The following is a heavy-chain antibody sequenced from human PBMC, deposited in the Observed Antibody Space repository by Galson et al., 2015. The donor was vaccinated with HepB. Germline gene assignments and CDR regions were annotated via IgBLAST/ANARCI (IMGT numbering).Heavy chain of an antibody. D-gene: IGHD3-9*01. CDR3: ARGRRHYDILTGDSEYYYYGMDV. Sequence: SLRLSCAASGFTFSSYAMHWVRQAPGKGLEWVAVISYDGSNKYYADSVKGRFTISRDNSKNTLYLQMNSLRAEDAAVYYCARGRRHYDILTGDSEYYYYGMDVWGQGTTVTASS. CDR2: ISYDGSNK. J-gene: IGHJ6*02. V-gene: IGHV3-30-3*01. CDR1: GFTFSSYA.